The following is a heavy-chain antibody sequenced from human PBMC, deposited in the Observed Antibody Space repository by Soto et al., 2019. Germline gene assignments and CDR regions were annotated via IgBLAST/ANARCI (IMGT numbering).Heavy chain of an antibody. CDR3: AKLDRIAVTGSLDY. Sequence: GGSLRLSCVASGFTFSSYAMTWVRRAPGKGLEWVSLITGSGENIYYADSVKGRFTISRDNSKNTLNLQVNSLRAEDTAVYYCAKLDRIAVTGSLDYWGEGTLVTVSS. CDR2: ITGSGENI. V-gene: IGHV3-23*01. J-gene: IGHJ4*02. CDR1: GFTFSSYA. D-gene: IGHD6-13*01.